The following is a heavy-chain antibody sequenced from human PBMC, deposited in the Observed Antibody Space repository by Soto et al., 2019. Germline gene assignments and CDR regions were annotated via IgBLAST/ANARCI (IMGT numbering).Heavy chain of an antibody. CDR3: IQSRCGRDCLQSNASHYYYGMDV. J-gene: IGHJ6*02. D-gene: IGHD2-21*02. CDR1: GFSLSTSGVG. Sequence: QITLKESGPTLVKPTQTLTLTCTFSGFSLSTSGVGVGWIRQPPGKALEWLALIYLDDDKRYSPSLRSSLTIHKDPSKNQVVLTITNMDPVDTATYYCIQSRCGRDCLQSNASHYYYGMDVWRQATTVTVSS. CDR2: IYLDDDK. V-gene: IGHV2-5*02.